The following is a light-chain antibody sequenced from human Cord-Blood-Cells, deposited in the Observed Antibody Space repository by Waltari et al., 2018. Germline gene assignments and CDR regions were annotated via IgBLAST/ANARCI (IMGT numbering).Light chain of an antibody. CDR3: QQRSNWPRLT. CDR1: QSVSSY. CDR2: DAS. Sequence: DIVLTQSPAPLSLSPGERATLSCRASQSVSSYLAWYQQKPVQAPRLLIYDASNRATGIPARFSGSGSGTDFTLTISSLEPEDFAVYYCQQRSNWPRLTFGGGTKVEIK. J-gene: IGKJ4*01. V-gene: IGKV3-11*01.